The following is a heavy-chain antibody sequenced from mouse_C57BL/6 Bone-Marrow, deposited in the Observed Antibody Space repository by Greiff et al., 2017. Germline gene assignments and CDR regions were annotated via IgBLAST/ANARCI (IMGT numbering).Heavy chain of an antibody. CDR1: GYTFTSYW. V-gene: IGHV1-69*01. CDR3: VSSYYYGSSYWFAY. Sequence: VQLQQPGAELVMPGASVKLSCKASGYTFTSYWMHWVKQRAGQGLEWIGEIDPSDSYTNYNQKFKGKSTLTVDKSSSTAYMQLSSLTSEDSAVYYCVSSYYYGSSYWFAYWGQGTLVTVSA. J-gene: IGHJ3*01. CDR2: IDPSDSYT. D-gene: IGHD1-1*01.